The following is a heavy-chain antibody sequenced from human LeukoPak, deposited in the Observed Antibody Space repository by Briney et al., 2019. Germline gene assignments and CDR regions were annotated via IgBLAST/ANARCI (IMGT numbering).Heavy chain of an antibody. J-gene: IGHJ4*02. V-gene: IGHV3-30*18. CDR3: AKDRGNFSSYGYFDY. Sequence: PGWALRLSYATCVFTFRTYDMHWVREAPPKAREWEAQKQYDGLKKLYADLVRRRITVSRDNSKNTLYLQMNSLRADDTAVYYCAKDRGNFSSYGYFDYWGQGTLVPVSS. CDR2: KQYDGLKK. CDR1: VFTFRTYD. D-gene: IGHD2-21*01.